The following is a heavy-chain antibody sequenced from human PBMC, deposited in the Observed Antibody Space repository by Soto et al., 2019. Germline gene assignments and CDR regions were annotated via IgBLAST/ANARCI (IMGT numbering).Heavy chain of an antibody. D-gene: IGHD3-3*01. J-gene: IGHJ5*02. CDR1: GFSLKAGGMG. Sequence: SGPTLVNPTQTLTLTCTFSGFSLKAGGMGVGWIRQPPGKALEWLALIYWNGDKRYNPPLKTRLTITKDTSKNQVVLTMTDMDPVDTATYSCPHIQHSFWSDSTVWFDPFGRVTRVVVSS. CDR3: PHIQHSFWSDSTVWFDP. V-gene: IGHV2-5*01. CDR2: IYWNGDK.